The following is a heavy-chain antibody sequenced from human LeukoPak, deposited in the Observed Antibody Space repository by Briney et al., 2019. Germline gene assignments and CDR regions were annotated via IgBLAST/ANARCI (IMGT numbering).Heavy chain of an antibody. D-gene: IGHD6-19*01. V-gene: IGHV4-34*01. CDR1: GGSFSGYY. CDR2: IYYDGST. J-gene: IGHJ6*03. CDR3: ARDIAVAGTTLSYYYYYYMDV. Sequence: PSETLSLTCAVYGGSFSGYYWSWIRQPPGKGLEWIGSIYYDGSTYYNPSLKSRVTISVDTSKNQFSLKLSSVTAADTAVYYCARDIAVAGTTLSYYYYYYMDVWGKGTTVTVSS.